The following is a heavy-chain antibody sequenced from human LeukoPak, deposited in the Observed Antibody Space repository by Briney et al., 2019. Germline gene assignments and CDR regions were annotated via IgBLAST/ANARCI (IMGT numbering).Heavy chain of an antibody. Sequence: GSLSLSCAASGFTFISYEMNGVRQAPGKGLEGVSYISSSGSTIYYADSVKGRFTISRDNAKNSLYLQMNSLRAEDTAVYYCAELGITMIGGVWGKGTTVTISS. V-gene: IGHV3-48*03. J-gene: IGHJ6*04. CDR1: GFTFISYE. D-gene: IGHD3-10*02. CDR2: ISSSGSTI. CDR3: AELGITMIGGV.